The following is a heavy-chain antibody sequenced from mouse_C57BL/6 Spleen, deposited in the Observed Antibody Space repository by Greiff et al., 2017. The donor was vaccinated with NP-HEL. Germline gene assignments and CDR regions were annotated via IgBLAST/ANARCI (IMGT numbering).Heavy chain of an antibody. D-gene: IGHD4-1*01. CDR1: GYTFTDYY. V-gene: IGHV1-26*01. J-gene: IGHJ2*01. CDR3: ANWDGDDY. CDR2: INPNNGGT. Sequence: EVQPQQSGPELVKPGASVKISCKASGYTFTDYYMNWVKQSHGKSLEWIGDINPNNGGTSYNQKFKGKATLTVDKSSSTAYMELRSLTSEDSAVYYCANWDGDDYWGQGTTLTVSS.